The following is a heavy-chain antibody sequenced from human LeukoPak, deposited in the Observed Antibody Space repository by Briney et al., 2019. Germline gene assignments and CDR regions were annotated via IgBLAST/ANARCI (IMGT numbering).Heavy chain of an antibody. CDR3: ARWGNDYSQFDS. J-gene: IGHJ4*02. CDR2: VSGSGDNT. Sequence: HAGGSLRLSCAASGFTFNNYAMTWVRQAPGKGLEWVSVVSGSGDNTNYADSVKGRFTIFRDNSKNTLFLQMNSLRTEDTAVYFCARWGNDYSQFDSWGQGTLVTVS. V-gene: IGHV3-23*01. D-gene: IGHD4-11*01. CDR1: GFTFNNYA.